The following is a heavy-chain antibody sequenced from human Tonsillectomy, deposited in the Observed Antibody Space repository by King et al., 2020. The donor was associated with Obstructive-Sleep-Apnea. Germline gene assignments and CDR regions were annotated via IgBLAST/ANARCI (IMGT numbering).Heavy chain of an antibody. J-gene: IGHJ4*02. CDR2: IYPGDSDT. Sequence: QLVQSGAEVKKPGESLKITCKGSGYSFTSYWIAWVRQMPGKGLEWMAIIYPGDSDTNYSPSFQGQVTISADKSIKTAYLQWSSLKASDSAMYYCARFVDTSLADWGQGTLVTVSS. CDR3: ARFVDTSLAD. D-gene: IGHD5-18*01. CDR1: GYSFTSYW. V-gene: IGHV5-51*01.